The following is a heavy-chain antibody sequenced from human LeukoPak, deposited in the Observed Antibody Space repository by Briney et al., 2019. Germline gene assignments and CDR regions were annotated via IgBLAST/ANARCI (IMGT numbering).Heavy chain of an antibody. J-gene: IGHJ5*02. CDR3: ARGITSGNYYNPDNWFDP. CDR2: IYYSGGT. D-gene: IGHD1-26*01. Sequence: PSETLSLTCTVSGGSISSYYWSWIRQPPGKGLEWIGDIYYSGGTNYNPSLKSRVTISVDTSKNQFSLKLSSVTAADTAVYYCARGITSGNYYNPDNWFDPWGQGTLVTVSS. V-gene: IGHV4-59*08. CDR1: GGSISSYY.